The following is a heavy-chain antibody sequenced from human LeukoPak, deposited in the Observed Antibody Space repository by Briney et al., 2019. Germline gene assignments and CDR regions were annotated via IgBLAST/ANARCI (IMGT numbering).Heavy chain of an antibody. CDR1: GGTFSSYA. V-gene: IGHV1-69*06. CDR2: IIPIFGTA. J-gene: IGHJ5*02. Sequence: GASVKVSCKASGGTFSSYAISWVRQAPGRGLEWMGGIIPIFGTANYAQKFQGRVTITADKSTSTAYMELSSLGSEDTAVYYCARPAIDRGWFDPWGQGTLVAVSS. CDR3: ARPAIDRGWFDP. D-gene: IGHD3-22*01.